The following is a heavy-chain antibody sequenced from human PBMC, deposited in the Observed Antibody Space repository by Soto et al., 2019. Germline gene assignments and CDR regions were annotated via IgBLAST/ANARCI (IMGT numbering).Heavy chain of an antibody. CDR1: GLTFTSSA. D-gene: IGHD2-8*01. CDR2: IVVGSGNT. V-gene: IGHV1-58*01. CDR3: AADRCTNGVCYTGYYYYGMDV. J-gene: IGHJ6*02. Sequence: SVKVSCKASGLTFTSSAVQWVRQARGQRLEWIGWIVVGSGNTNYAQKFQERVTITRDMSTSTAYMELSSLRSEDTAVYYCAADRCTNGVCYTGYYYYGMDVWGQETTVTVSS.